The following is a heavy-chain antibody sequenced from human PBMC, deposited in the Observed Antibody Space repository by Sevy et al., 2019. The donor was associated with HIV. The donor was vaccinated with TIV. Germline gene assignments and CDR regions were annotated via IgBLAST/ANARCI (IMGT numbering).Heavy chain of an antibody. CDR2: ISHDGRNNK. CDR3: AKDRGEILSSAFDY. J-gene: IGHJ4*02. D-gene: IGHD3-16*01. V-gene: IGHV3-30*18. CDR1: GFTFRDFR. Sequence: GESLKISCAASGFTFRDFRMHWVRQAPGKGLEWVAGISHDGRNNKYNVDSVKGRFTISRDNSKNTLYLQMNSLRAEDTAIYYWAKDRGEILSSAFDYWGQGTLVTVSS.